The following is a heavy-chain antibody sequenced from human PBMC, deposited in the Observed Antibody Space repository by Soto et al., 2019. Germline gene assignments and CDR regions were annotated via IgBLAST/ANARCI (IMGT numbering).Heavy chain of an antibody. CDR2: ISSSSSYI. V-gene: IGHV3-21*01. Sequence: GGSLRLSCAASGFTFSSYSMNWVRQAPGKGLEWVSSISSSSSYIYYADSVKGRFTISRDNAKNSLYLQMNSLRAEDTAVYYCARAGGRDTLDWFDPWGQGTLVTVSS. D-gene: IGHD2-8*02. CDR3: ARAGGRDTLDWFDP. CDR1: GFTFSSYS. J-gene: IGHJ5*02.